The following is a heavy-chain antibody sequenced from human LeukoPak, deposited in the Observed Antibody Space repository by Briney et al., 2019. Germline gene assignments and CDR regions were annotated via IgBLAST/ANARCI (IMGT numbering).Heavy chain of an antibody. V-gene: IGHV1-2*02. J-gene: IGHJ4*02. CDR1: GYTFTGYY. CDR2: INPNSGGT. D-gene: IGHD3-22*01. Sequence: GASVKVSCTASGYTFTGYYMHWVRQAPGQGLEWMGWINPNSGGTNYAQKFQGRVTMTRDTSISTAYMELSRLRSDDTAVYYCARVGDNYYDSSGYDYWGQGTLVTVSS. CDR3: ARVGDNYYDSSGYDY.